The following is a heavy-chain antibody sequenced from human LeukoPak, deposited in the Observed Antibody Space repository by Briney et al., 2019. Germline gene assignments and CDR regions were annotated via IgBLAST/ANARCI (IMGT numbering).Heavy chain of an antibody. CDR2: IYPGDSDT. V-gene: IGHV5-51*01. CDR1: GYRFTSYW. Sequence: GESLKISCKGSGYRFTSYWIGWVRQMPGKGLGWMGIIYPGDSDTRYSPSFQGQVTISADKSISTAYLQWSGLKASDTAMYYCARHQDSSGYYSIDYWGQGTLVTVSS. D-gene: IGHD6-19*01. CDR3: ARHQDSSGYYSIDY. J-gene: IGHJ4*02.